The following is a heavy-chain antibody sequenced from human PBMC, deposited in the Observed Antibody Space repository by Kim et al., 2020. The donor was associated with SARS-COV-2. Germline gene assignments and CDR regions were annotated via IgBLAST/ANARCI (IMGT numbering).Heavy chain of an antibody. CDR3: ARELGKGQWLVLGWFDP. D-gene: IGHD6-19*01. V-gene: IGHV1-69*04. Sequence: FQGRVTITADKSTSTAYMELSSLRSEDTAVYYCARELGKGQWLVLGWFDPWGQGTLVTVSS. J-gene: IGHJ5*02.